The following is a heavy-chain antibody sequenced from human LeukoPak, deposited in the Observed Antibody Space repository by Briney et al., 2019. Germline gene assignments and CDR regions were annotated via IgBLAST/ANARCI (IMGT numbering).Heavy chain of an antibody. V-gene: IGHV4-4*07. CDR2: IYTSGST. J-gene: IGHJ4*02. CDR1: GGSISSYY. CDR3: ARERYDFWSGHGGYFDY. D-gene: IGHD3-3*01. Sequence: SETLSLTCTVSGGSISSYYWSWIRQPAGKGLEWIGRIYTSGSTNYNPSLKSRVTMSVDTSKNQFSLKLSSVTAADTAVYYCARERYDFWSGHGGYFDYWGQGTLVTVSS.